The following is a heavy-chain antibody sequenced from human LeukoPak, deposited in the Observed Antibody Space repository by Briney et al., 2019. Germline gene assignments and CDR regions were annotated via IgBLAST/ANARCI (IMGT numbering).Heavy chain of an antibody. CDR2: ISSSSSYI. CDR3: ARDPYYDESSGLGDY. CDR1: GFTFSSYS. Sequence: GGSLRLSCAASGFTFSSYSMNWVRQAPGKGLEWVSSISSSSSYIYYADSVKGRFTISRDNAKNSLYLQMNSLRDEDTAVYYCARDPYYDESSGLGDYWGQGTLVTVSS. D-gene: IGHD3-22*01. J-gene: IGHJ4*02. V-gene: IGHV3-21*01.